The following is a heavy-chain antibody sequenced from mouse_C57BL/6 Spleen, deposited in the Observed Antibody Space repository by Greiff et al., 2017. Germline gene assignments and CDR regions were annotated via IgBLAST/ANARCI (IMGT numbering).Heavy chain of an antibody. D-gene: IGHD1-1*01. J-gene: IGHJ1*03. CDR3: ARGPDYYGSSYWYFDV. CDR1: GFTFSDYG. V-gene: IGHV5-17*01. Sequence: EVQVVESGGGLVKPGGSLKLSCAASGFTFSDYGMHWVRQAPEKGLEWVAYISSGSSTIYYADTVKGRFTISRDNAKNTLFLQMASLRSEDTAMYYCARGPDYYGSSYWYFDVWGTGTTVTVSS. CDR2: ISSGSSTI.